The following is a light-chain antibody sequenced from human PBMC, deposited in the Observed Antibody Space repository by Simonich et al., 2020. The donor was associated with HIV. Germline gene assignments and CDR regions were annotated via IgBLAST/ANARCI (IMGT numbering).Light chain of an antibody. V-gene: IGKV1-NL1*01. CDR1: QDIKNY. J-gene: IGKJ1*01. Sequence: DIQMTQSPSSLSASVGDRVTITCHASQDIKNYLNWYQQKPGKAPKLLLYAASRLESGVPSRFSGSGSGTDYTLTISSLQPEDFATYYCQQFYSTPQTFGQGTKVEIK. CDR2: AAS. CDR3: QQFYSTPQT.